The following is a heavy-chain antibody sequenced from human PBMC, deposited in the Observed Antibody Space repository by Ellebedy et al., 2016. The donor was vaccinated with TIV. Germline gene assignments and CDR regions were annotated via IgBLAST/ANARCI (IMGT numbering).Heavy chain of an antibody. V-gene: IGHV1-18*01. CDR3: ARDRRRIVRFLEWFGDRYYGMDV. J-gene: IGHJ6*02. Sequence: AASVKVSCKASGYTFTSYGISWVRQAPGQGLEWMGWISAYNGNTNYAQKLQGRVTMTTDTSTSTAYMELRSLRSDEPAVYYCARDRRRIVRFLEWFGDRYYGMDVWGQGTTVTVSS. CDR2: ISAYNGNT. D-gene: IGHD3-3*01. CDR1: GYTFTSYG.